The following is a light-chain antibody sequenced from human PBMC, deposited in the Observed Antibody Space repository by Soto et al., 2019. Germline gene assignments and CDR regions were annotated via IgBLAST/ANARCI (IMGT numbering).Light chain of an antibody. CDR3: SSYAGNKNV. CDR2: DVT. Sequence: QSVLTQPASVSGSPGQSITVSCTGTSIDVGGYNYVSWYQQHPGKAPRLMIYDVTNRPSGVSDRFSGSKSGNTASLTISGLQAEDEADYYCSSYAGNKNVFGTGTKVTVL. CDR1: SIDVGGYNY. J-gene: IGLJ1*01. V-gene: IGLV2-14*03.